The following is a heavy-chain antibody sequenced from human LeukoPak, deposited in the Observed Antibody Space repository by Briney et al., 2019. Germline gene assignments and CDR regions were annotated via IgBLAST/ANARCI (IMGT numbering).Heavy chain of an antibody. CDR1: GGSISSYY. CDR3: ARHRWLLHYCFDY. J-gene: IGHJ4*02. V-gene: IGHV4-59*08. D-gene: IGHD3-22*01. CDR2: IYYSGST. Sequence: ASETLSLTCTVSGGSISSYYWSWIRQPPGKALEWIGYIYYSGSTNYNPSLKSRVTISVDTSKNQFSLKLSSVTAADTAVYYCARHRWLLHYCFDYWGQGTLVTVSS.